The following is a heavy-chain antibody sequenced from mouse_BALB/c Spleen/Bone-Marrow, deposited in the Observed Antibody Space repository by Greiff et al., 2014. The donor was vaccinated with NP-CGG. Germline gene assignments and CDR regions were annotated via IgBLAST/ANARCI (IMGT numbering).Heavy chain of an antibody. CDR1: GYTFTDYV. CDR2: IYPGSGST. V-gene: IGHV1-77*01. Sequence: QVQLKESGPELVKPWASVKMSCKASGYTFTDYVISWVKQRTGQGLEWIGEIYPGSGSTYYNEKFKGKATLTADKSSNTAYMQLSSLTSEDSAVYFCARYYDYDWYFDVWGAGTTVTVSS. D-gene: IGHD2-4*01. CDR3: ARYYDYDWYFDV. J-gene: IGHJ1*01.